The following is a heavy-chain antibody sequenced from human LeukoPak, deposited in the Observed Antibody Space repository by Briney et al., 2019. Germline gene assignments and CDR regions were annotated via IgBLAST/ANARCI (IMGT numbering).Heavy chain of an antibody. CDR3: ARGDRIAVAGTPLPFDY. CDR1: GYTFTGYY. CDR2: INPNSGGT. D-gene: IGHD6-19*01. V-gene: IGHV1-2*04. J-gene: IGHJ4*02. Sequence: GASVKVSCKASGYTFTGYYMHWVRQAPGQGLEWMGWINPNSGGTNYAQKFQGWVTMTRDTSISTAYMVLSRLRSDDTAVYYCARGDRIAVAGTPLPFDYWGQGTLVTVSS.